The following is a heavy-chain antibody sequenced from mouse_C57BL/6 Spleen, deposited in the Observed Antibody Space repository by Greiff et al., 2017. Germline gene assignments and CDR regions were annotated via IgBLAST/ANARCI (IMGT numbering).Heavy chain of an antibody. J-gene: IGHJ1*03. CDR1: GYTFTSYW. Sequence: QVQLQQPGPELVKPGASVKLSCKASGYTFTSYWMHWVKQRPGQGLEWIGNINPSNGGTKYNEKFKSKATLTVDKSSSTAYMQLSSLTSEDSAVYYCARAYGSSLYWYFDVWGTGTTVTVAS. CDR3: ARAYGSSLYWYFDV. CDR2: INPSNGGT. D-gene: IGHD1-1*01. V-gene: IGHV1-53*01.